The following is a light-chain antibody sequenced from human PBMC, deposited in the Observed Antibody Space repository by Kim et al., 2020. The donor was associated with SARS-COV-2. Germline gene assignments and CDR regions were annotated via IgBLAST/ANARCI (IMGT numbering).Light chain of an antibody. CDR3: QQYNNWPLT. J-gene: IGKJ4*01. CDR1: QSVSSS. CDR2: GAS. Sequence: VPPGERATLSCRASQSVSSSLAWYQQKPGQAPRLLIYGASIRATGIPVRFSGSGSGTEFTLTISSLQSEDFAVYYCQQYNNWPLTFGGGTKVDIK. V-gene: IGKV3D-15*01.